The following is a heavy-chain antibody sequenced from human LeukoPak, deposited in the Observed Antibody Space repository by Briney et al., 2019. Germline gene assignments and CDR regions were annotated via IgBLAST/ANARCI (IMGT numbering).Heavy chain of an antibody. D-gene: IGHD6-13*01. CDR3: AKDGVRQQLD. Sequence: PGGSLRLSCAASGFTFDDYGMSWVRQAPGKGLEWVSGINWNGGSTGYADSVKGRFTISRDNSKNTLYLQMNSLRAEDTAVYYCAKDGVRQQLDWGQGTLVTVSS. CDR2: INWNGGST. CDR1: GFTFDDYG. V-gene: IGHV3-20*04. J-gene: IGHJ4*02.